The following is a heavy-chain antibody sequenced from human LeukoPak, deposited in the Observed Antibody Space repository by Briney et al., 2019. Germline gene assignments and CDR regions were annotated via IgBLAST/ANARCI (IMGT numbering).Heavy chain of an antibody. CDR1: GFTFSSSA. D-gene: IGHD1-26*01. J-gene: IGHJ4*02. V-gene: IGHV3-72*01. CDR2: TRNRANDYTT. CDR3: ARERFSGSYYLGSFDS. Sequence: PGGSLRLSCAASGFTFSSSAMSWVRQAPGKGLEWVGRTRNRANDYTTEYAASVKGRFTISRDDSRNSLYLQMSRLKTEDTAVYFCARERFSGSYYLGSFDSWGQGILVTVSS.